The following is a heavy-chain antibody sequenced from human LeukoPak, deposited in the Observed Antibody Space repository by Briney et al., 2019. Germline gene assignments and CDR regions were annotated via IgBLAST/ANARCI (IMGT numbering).Heavy chain of an antibody. Sequence: GGSLRLSCVASGFTFSAYGMHWVRQAPGKGLEWVAVISYDGSNKYYADSVKGRFTISRDNSKNTLYLQMNSLRAEDTAVYYCAKEKTGPYYFDYWGQGILVTV. CDR1: GFTFSAYG. CDR3: AKEKTGPYYFDY. D-gene: IGHD7-27*01. J-gene: IGHJ4*02. CDR2: ISYDGSNK. V-gene: IGHV3-30*18.